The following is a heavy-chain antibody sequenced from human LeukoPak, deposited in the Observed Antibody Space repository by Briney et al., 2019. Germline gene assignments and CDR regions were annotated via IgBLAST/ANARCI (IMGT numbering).Heavy chain of an antibody. V-gene: IGHV4-61*02. J-gene: IGHJ6*03. CDR3: ARDQVVVVPAARHYYYYMDV. Sequence: KPSETLSLTCTVSGYSISSGYYWGWIRQPAGKGLEWIGRIYTSGSTNYNPSLKSRVTISVDTSKNQFSLKLSSVTAADTAVYYCARDQVVVVPAARHYYYYMDVWGKGTTVTVSS. D-gene: IGHD2-2*01. CDR2: IYTSGST. CDR1: GYSISSGYY.